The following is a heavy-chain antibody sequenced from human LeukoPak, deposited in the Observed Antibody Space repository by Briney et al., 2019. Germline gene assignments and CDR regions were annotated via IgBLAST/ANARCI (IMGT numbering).Heavy chain of an antibody. CDR1: GSSISSYY. J-gene: IGHJ4*02. CDR2: VYYSGST. V-gene: IGHV4-59*08. Sequence: SETLSLTCTVSGSSISSYYWSWIRQPPGKGLEWIGYVYYSGSTNYNPSLKSRVTISVDTSKNQFSLKLRSVTAADTAVCYCARKYGSGTYAYFDFWGQGTLVTVSS. CDR3: ARKYGSGTYAYFDF. D-gene: IGHD3-10*01.